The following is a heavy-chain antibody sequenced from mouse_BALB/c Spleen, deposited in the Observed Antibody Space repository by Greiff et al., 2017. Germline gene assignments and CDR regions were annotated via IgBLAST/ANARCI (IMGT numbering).Heavy chain of an antibody. Sequence: QVQLKESGPELVKPGASVKLSCKASGYTFTDYVISWVTQSTGQGLEWIAEIYPGSGSTYYNEKFKGKATLTADKSSNTAYMQLSSLPSEDSAVYFCARSRGYYFDGWGQGTTRTVSS. V-gene: IGHV1-77*01. CDR3: ARSRGYYFDG. CDR1: GYTFTDYV. J-gene: IGHJ2*01. CDR2: IYPGSGST.